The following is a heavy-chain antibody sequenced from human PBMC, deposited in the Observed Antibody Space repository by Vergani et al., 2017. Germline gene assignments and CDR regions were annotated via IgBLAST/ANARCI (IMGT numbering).Heavy chain of an antibody. V-gene: IGHV3-23*01. J-gene: IGHJ3*02. Sequence: EVQLLESGGGLVQPGGSLRLSCAASGFTFSSYAMSWVRQAPGKGLEWVSGISGSGGSTYYADSVKGRFTISRDNSKNTLYLQMNSLRAEDTAVYYCAREGWELLRAFDIWGQGTMVTVSS. CDR2: ISGSGGST. CDR1: GFTFSSYA. D-gene: IGHD1-26*01. CDR3: AREGWELLRAFDI.